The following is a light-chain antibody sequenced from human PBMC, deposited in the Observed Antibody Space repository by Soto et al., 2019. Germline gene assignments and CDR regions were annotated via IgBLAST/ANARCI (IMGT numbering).Light chain of an antibody. CDR1: QSISSY. CDR3: QQSYSTMYT. CDR2: AAS. J-gene: IGKJ2*01. Sequence: DIQMTQSPSSLSASVGDRVTITCRASQSISSYLNWYQQKPGKAPKLRIYAASSLQSGVPSRFSGSGSGTDLTLTISSLQPEDFATYYCQQSYSTMYTFGQGTKLEIK. V-gene: IGKV1-39*01.